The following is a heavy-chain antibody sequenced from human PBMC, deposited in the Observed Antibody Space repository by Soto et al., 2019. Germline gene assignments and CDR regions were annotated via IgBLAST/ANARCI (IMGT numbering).Heavy chain of an antibody. V-gene: IGHV3-11*01. CDR2: ISSSGSTI. CDR3: ARDWVAAAELYYFDY. D-gene: IGHD6-13*01. Sequence: PGGSLRLSCAASGFTFSDYYMSWIRQAPGKGLEWVSYISSSGSTIYYADSVKGRFTISRDNAKNSLYLQMNSLRAEDTAVYYCARDWVAAAELYYFDYWGQGTLVTVSS. CDR1: GFTFSDYY. J-gene: IGHJ4*02.